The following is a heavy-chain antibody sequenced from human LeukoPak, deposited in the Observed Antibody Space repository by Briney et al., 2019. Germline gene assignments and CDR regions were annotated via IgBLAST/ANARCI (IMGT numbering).Heavy chain of an antibody. J-gene: IGHJ4*02. CDR2: ISAYNGNT. CDR1: GYTFTSYG. CDR3: ARAYDTMVRGVIISGYFDY. V-gene: IGHV1-18*01. D-gene: IGHD3-10*01. Sequence: GASVKVSCKASGYTFTSYGISWVRQAPGQGLEWMGWISAYNGNTNYAQKLQGRVTMTTDTSTSTAYMELRSLRSDDTAVYYCARAYDTMVRGVIISGYFDYWGQGTLVNVSS.